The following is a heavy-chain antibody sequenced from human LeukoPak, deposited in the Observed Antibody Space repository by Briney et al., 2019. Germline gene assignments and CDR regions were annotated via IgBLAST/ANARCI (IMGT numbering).Heavy chain of an antibody. CDR3: AKDMWPSVRGIGDTSPLNYDAFDI. V-gene: IGHV3-9*01. D-gene: IGHD3-16*01. CDR2: ISWNSGSI. CDR1: GFTFDDYA. J-gene: IGHJ3*02. Sequence: AGGSLRLSCAASGFTFDDYAMHWVRQAPGKGLEWVSGISWNSGSIGYADSVKGRFTISRDNAKNSLYLQMNSLRAEDTALYYCAKDMWPSVRGIGDTSPLNYDAFDIWGQGTMVTVSS.